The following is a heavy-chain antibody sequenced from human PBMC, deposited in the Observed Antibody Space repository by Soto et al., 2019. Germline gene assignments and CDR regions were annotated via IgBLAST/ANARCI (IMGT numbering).Heavy chain of an antibody. V-gene: IGHV4-34*01. CDR3: AREKGYDFPYYYYYYMDV. CDR1: GGSFSGYY. Sequence: QVQLQQWGAGLLKPSETLSLTCAVYGGSFSGYYWSWIRQPPGKGLEWIGEINHSGSTNYNPSLTSRVTLSANTSKSQFSLKRSSVTAADTAVYYCAREKGYDFPYYYYYYMDVWGKGTTVTVSS. D-gene: IGHD3-3*01. J-gene: IGHJ6*03. CDR2: INHSGST.